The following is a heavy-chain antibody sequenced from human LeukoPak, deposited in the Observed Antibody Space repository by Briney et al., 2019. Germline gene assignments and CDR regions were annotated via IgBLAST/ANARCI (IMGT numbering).Heavy chain of an antibody. J-gene: IGHJ4*02. Sequence: SETLSLTCTVSGGSITSYYWNWIRQPAGKGLEYIGRMYTSGSTNYNPSLKSRVTMSLDTSKNQSSLKLSSMTAADTAVYYCVGSRYCNGGACYATFDFWGQGTLVTVSS. V-gene: IGHV4-4*07. CDR2: MYTSGST. CDR1: GGSITSYY. D-gene: IGHD2-15*01. CDR3: VGSRYCNGGACYATFDF.